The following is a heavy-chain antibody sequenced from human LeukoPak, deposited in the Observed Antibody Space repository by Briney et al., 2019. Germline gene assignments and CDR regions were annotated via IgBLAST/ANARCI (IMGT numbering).Heavy chain of an antibody. CDR3: ARRPAFYFDY. J-gene: IGHJ4*02. D-gene: IGHD6-6*01. V-gene: IGHV5-51*01. Sequence: GASLQISCQISGYIFTTYWIAWVRQMPGKGLEWMGVIYPADSDTKYSPSFQGQVTFSVDKSISTAYLQWNGLKASDTAIYYCARRPAFYFDYWGQGTLVTVSS. CDR1: GYIFTTYW. CDR2: IYPADSDT.